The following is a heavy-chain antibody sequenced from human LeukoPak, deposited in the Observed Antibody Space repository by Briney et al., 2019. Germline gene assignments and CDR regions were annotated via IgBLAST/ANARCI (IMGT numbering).Heavy chain of an antibody. V-gene: IGHV4-34*01. CDR2: INDYSGNT. J-gene: IGHJ6*02. D-gene: IGHD3-22*01. CDR1: GGSFTDYF. Sequence: SETLSLTCDVFGGSFTDYFWTWIRQSPGKGLEWIGEINDYSGNTNYNPSLNSRVSISLEKSKNQFSLELRSVTAADTAVYYCARGRIAKIVVVHSFQYGMDVWGQGTTVTVSS. CDR3: ARGRIAKIVVVHSFQYGMDV.